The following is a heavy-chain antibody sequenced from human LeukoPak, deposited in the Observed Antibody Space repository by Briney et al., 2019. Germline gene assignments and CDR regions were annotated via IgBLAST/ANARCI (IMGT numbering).Heavy chain of an antibody. Sequence: SETLSLTCAVYGGSFSGYYWSWIRQPPGKGLEWIGEINHSGSTNYNPSLKSRVTISVDTSKNQFSLKLSSVTAADTAVYYCAIPHDYGREYFQHWGQGTLVTVSS. V-gene: IGHV4-34*01. J-gene: IGHJ1*01. CDR2: INHSGST. CDR3: AIPHDYGREYFQH. CDR1: GGSFSGYY. D-gene: IGHD4-17*01.